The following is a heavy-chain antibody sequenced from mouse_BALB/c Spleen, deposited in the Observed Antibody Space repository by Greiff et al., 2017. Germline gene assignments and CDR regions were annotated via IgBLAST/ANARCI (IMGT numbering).Heavy chain of an antibody. D-gene: IGHD4-1*01. CDR3: ARSGRAYYAMDY. CDR2: ISSGSSTI. Sequence: EVQRVESGGGLVQPGGSRKLSCAASGFTFSSFGMHWVRQAPEKGLEWVAYISSGSSTIYYADTVKGRFTISRDNPKNTLFLQMTSLRSEDTAMYYCARSGRAYYAMDYWGQGTSVTVSS. CDR1: GFTFSSFG. V-gene: IGHV5-17*02. J-gene: IGHJ4*01.